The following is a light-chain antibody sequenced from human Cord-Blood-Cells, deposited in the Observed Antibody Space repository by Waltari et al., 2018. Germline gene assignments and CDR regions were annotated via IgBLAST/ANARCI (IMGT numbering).Light chain of an antibody. Sequence: GQTASITCSGDKLGDKYACWYQQKPGQSPVLVIYQDSKRPSGIPERFSGSNSGNTATLTISGTQAMDEADYYCQAWDSSTWVFGGGTKLTVL. CDR1: KLGDKY. CDR3: QAWDSSTWV. J-gene: IGLJ3*02. CDR2: QDS. V-gene: IGLV3-1*01.